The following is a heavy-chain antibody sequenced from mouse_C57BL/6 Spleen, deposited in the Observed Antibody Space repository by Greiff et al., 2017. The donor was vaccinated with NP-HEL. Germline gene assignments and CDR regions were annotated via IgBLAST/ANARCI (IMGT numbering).Heavy chain of an antibody. CDR2: ISDGGSYP. V-gene: IGHV5-4*01. CDR1: GFTFSSYA. CDR3: ARERDYRNHGGFAY. J-gene: IGHJ3*01. D-gene: IGHD2-5*01. Sequence: EVQGVESGGGLVKPGGSLKLSCAASGFTFSSYAMSWVRQTPEKRLAWVATISDGGSYPYYPDNVKGRFTISRDNAKNNLYLQMSHLKSEDTAMYYCARERDYRNHGGFAYWGQGTLVTVSA.